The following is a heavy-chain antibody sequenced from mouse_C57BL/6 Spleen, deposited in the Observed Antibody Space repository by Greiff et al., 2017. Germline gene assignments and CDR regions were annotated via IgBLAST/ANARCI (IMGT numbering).Heavy chain of an antibody. CDR2: IYPRSGNT. D-gene: IGHD3-2*02. J-gene: IGHJ4*01. Sequence: QVQLQQPGAELARPGASVKLSCKASGYTFTSYGISWVKQRTGQGLEWIGEIYPRSGNTYYNEKFKGKATLTADKSSSTAYMELRSLTSEDSAVYFCARAHNSGPYARDYWGQGTSVTVSS. V-gene: IGHV1-81*01. CDR1: GYTFTSYG. CDR3: ARAHNSGPYARDY.